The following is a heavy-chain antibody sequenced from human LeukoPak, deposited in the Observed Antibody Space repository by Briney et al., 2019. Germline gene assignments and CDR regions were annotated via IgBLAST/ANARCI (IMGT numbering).Heavy chain of an antibody. Sequence: SGPTLVNPTQTLTLTCTFSGFSLSTSGMCVSWIRQPPGKALEWLALIDWDDDKYYSTSLKTRLTISKDTSKNQVVLIMTNMDPVDTATYYCARTLYYGSGSYYNQFGAFDIWGQGTMVTVSS. CDR3: ARTLYYGSGSYYNQFGAFDI. D-gene: IGHD3-10*01. J-gene: IGHJ3*02. CDR1: GFSLSTSGMC. CDR2: IDWDDDK. V-gene: IGHV2-70*01.